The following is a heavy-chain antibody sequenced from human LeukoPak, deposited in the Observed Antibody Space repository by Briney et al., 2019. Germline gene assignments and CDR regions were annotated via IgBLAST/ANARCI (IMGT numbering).Heavy chain of an antibody. Sequence: PSETLSLTCTVSGGSISSYYWTWIRQPAGKGLEWIGSIYYSGSTHNNPSLKSRVTISVDTSKNQFSLKVSSVTAADTAVYYCARLVGGSSWFGPWGQGTLVTVSS. J-gene: IGHJ5*02. CDR2: IYYSGST. CDR1: GGSISSYY. D-gene: IGHD6-13*01. CDR3: ARLVGGSSWFGP. V-gene: IGHV4-59*05.